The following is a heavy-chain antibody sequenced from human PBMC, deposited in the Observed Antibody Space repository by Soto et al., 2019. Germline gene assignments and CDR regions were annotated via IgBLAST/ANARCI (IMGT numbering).Heavy chain of an antibody. CDR1: GYTFTSYA. CDR3: ARDQELYIKKGFDY. Sequence: QVQLVQSGAEVKKPGASVKVSCKASGYTFTSYAMHWVRQAPVPRLEWIGWINAGNGNTKYSQKFQGRVTITRDTSASTASMELSSLTSEDTAVYYCARDQELYIKKGFDYWGQGTLVNVSS. CDR2: INAGNGNT. J-gene: IGHJ4*02. D-gene: IGHD2-15*01. V-gene: IGHV1-3*01.